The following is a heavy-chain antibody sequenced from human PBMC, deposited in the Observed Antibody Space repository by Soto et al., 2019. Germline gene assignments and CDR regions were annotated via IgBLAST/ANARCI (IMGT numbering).Heavy chain of an antibody. V-gene: IGHV1-18*01. CDR3: ARGGYSYGAYNWFDP. J-gene: IGHJ5*02. CDR2: ISAYNGNT. D-gene: IGHD5-18*01. CDR1: GYTFTSYG. Sequence: GASVKVSCKASGYTFTSYGISWVRQAPGQGLEWMGWISAYNGNTNYAQKLQGRVTMTTDTSTSTAYMELRSLRSDDTAVYYCARGGYSYGAYNWFDPWGQGTLVTVSS.